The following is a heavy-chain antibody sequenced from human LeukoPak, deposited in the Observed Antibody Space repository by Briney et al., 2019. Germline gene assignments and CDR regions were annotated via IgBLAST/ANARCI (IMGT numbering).Heavy chain of an antibody. J-gene: IGHJ4*02. V-gene: IGHV1-46*01. CDR3: ARCPQGEPFDY. Sequence: ASVKVSCKASGYTFTGCYMHWVRQAPGQGLEWMGIINPSGGSTSYAQKFQGRVTMTRDTSTSTVYMELSSLRSEDTAVYYCARCPQGEPFDYWGQGTLVTVSS. CDR1: GYTFTGCY. D-gene: IGHD3-16*01. CDR2: INPSGGST.